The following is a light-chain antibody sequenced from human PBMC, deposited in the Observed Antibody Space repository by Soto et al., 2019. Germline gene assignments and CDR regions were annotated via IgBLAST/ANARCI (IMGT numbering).Light chain of an antibody. CDR1: QSVGSN. CDR2: GAS. J-gene: IGKJ1*01. V-gene: IGKV3-15*01. CDR3: QQYNNRPPWT. Sequence: EIVMTQSPATLSVSPGERATLFCRASQSVGSNLAWYQQKPGQAPRLLMYGASTRATGVPARFSGSGSGAEFTLTISSLQSEDFAVYYCQQYNNRPPWTFGQGTKVEIE.